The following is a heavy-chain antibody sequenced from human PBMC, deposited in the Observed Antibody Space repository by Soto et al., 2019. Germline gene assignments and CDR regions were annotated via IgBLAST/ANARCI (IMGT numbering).Heavy chain of an antibody. D-gene: IGHD4-17*01. J-gene: IGHJ4*02. V-gene: IGHV3-74*01. Sequence: EVQMLESGGGLVQPGGSLRLSCAASGLTFSSYWMNWVRQAPGKGLVWVSRINSDGSSTNYADSVKGRCTISRDNDKNTLYLQMNRLRAEDTDVYYCALAYTVTTDYCGQGTLVTVAS. CDR2: INSDGSST. CDR1: GLTFSSYW. CDR3: ALAYTVTTDY.